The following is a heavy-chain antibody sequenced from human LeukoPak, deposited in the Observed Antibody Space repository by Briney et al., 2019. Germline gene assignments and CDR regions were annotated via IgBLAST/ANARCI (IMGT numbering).Heavy chain of an antibody. J-gene: IGHJ3*02. V-gene: IGHV3-7*03. CDR1: GFTFSSYW. Sequence: PGGSLRLSCAASGFTFSSYWMSWVRQAPGKGLEWVANIKQDGSEKYYVDSVKGRFTISRDNAKNSLYLQMNSLRAEDTAVYYCARKAVVTPAGAFDIWGQGTMVTVSS. CDR2: IKQDGSEK. CDR3: ARKAVVTPAGAFDI. D-gene: IGHD4-23*01.